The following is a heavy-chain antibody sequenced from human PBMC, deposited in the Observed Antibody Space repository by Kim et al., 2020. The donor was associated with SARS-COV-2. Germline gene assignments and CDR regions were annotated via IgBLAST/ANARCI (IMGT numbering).Heavy chain of an antibody. D-gene: IGHD6-6*01. CDR2: IIPALPMA. V-gene: IGHV1-69*04. Sequence: SVKVSCKASGATFTSFAISWLRQAPGQGLEWMGRIIPALPMANYAQRFQGRVTITADESTSTAYLEVSSLRSDDTAVYYCATTFSFSSPYQSSYSDDWSQATLRTVSS. CDR1: GATFTSFA. J-gene: IGHJ4*02. CDR3: ATTFSFSSPYQSSYSDD.